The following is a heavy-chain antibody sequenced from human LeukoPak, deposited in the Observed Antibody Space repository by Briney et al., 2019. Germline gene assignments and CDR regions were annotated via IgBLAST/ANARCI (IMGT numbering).Heavy chain of an antibody. D-gene: IGHD2-2*01. J-gene: IGHJ4*02. Sequence: GGSLRLSRAASGFAFSTCAMGCVRQAPGKGLGCVSDISGSGGSTFYADSVRGPFTISRDNSKNTLYLQMSGLRAEDTALYYCAKAHCSPTSCSRIDYWGEGTLVTVSS. CDR2: ISGSGGST. CDR1: GFAFSTCA. CDR3: AKAHCSPTSCSRIDY. V-gene: IGHV3-23*01.